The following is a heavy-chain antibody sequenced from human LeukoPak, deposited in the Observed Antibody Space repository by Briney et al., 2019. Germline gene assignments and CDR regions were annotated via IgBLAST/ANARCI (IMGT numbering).Heavy chain of an antibody. CDR1: GFTFSSYS. Sequence: GGSLRLSCAASGFTFSSYSMNWVRQAPGKGLEWVSYISSSSSTIYYADSVKSRFTISRDNAKNSLYLQMNSLRSEDTAVYYCARGYSSGWFDYWGQGTLVTVSS. J-gene: IGHJ4*02. V-gene: IGHV3-48*04. CDR2: ISSSSSTI. CDR3: ARGYSSGWFDY. D-gene: IGHD6-19*01.